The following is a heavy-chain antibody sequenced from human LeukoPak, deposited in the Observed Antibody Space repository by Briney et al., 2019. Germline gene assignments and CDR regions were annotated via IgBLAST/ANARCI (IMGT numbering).Heavy chain of an antibody. D-gene: IGHD6-13*01. CDR3: ARDAPMYGSSSWYYYYGMDV. V-gene: IGHV1-2*02. Sequence: ASVKVSCKASGYTFTGYYMHWVRQAPGQGLEWMGWINPNSGGTNYAQKFQGRVTMTRDTSISTAYMELSRLRSDDTAVYYCARDAPMYGSSSWYYYYGMDVWGQGTTVTVSS. CDR1: GYTFTGYY. J-gene: IGHJ6*02. CDR2: INPNSGGT.